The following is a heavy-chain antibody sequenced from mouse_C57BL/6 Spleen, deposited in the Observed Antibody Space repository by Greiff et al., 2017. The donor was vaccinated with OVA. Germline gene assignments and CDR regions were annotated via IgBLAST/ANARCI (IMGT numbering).Heavy chain of an antibody. V-gene: IGHV1-19*01. CDR1: GYTFTDYY. CDR2: INPYNGGT. D-gene: IGHD1-1*01. CDR3: ARNYAYFDY. J-gene: IGHJ2*01. Sequence: EVQLQQSGPVLVKPGASVKISCKASGYTFTDYYMNWVKQSHGKSLEWIGVINPYNGGTSYNQKFKGKATLTVDKSSSTAYMELNSLTSEDSAVYYCARNYAYFDYWGQGTTLTVSS.